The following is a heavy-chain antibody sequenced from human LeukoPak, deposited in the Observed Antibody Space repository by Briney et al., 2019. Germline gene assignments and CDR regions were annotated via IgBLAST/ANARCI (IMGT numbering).Heavy chain of an antibody. CDR2: IYYSGST. Sequence: SETLSLTCTVSGGSISSYYWSWIRQPPGKGLEWIGYIYYSGSTYYNPSLKSRVTISVDTSKNQFSLKLSSVTAADTAVYYCAREYSYGLEYYYYGMDVWGQGTTVTVSS. V-gene: IGHV4-59*12. CDR3: AREYSYGLEYYYYGMDV. J-gene: IGHJ6*02. D-gene: IGHD5-18*01. CDR1: GGSISSYY.